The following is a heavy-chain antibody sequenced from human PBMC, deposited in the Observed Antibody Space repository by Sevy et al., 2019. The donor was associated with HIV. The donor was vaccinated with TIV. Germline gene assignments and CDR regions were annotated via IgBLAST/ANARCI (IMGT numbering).Heavy chain of an antibody. CDR2: ISGSGYTI. Sequence: GESLKISCAASGFTFSDYYMSWIRQAPGKGLEWVSYISGSGYTIYYADSVKGRFTISRDNAKNSLYLQMNSLRAEDTAVYYCASQVVAATFDYWGQGTLVTVSS. CDR1: GFTFSDYY. J-gene: IGHJ4*02. V-gene: IGHV3-11*01. CDR3: ASQVVAATFDY. D-gene: IGHD2-15*01.